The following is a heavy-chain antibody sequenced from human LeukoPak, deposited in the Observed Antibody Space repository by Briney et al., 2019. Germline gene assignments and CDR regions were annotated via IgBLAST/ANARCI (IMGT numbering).Heavy chain of an antibody. CDR2: IYYSGST. CDR3: AREDYSNYVYFDY. V-gene: IGHV4-38-2*02. CDR1: GYSISSSYY. D-gene: IGHD4-11*01. Sequence: SETLSLTCTVSGYSISSSYYWGWIRQPPGKGLEWIGSIYYSGSTYYNPSLKSRVTISVDTSKNQFSLKLSSVTAADTAVYYCAREDYSNYVYFDYWGQGTLVTVSS. J-gene: IGHJ4*02.